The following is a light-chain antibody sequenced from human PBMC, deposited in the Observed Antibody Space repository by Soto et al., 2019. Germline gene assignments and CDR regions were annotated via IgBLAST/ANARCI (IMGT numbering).Light chain of an antibody. CDR2: EVS. Sequence: QSALTQPASVSGSPGQSITISCTGTSSDVGGYNYVSWYQQHPGKAPKLMIYEVSNRPSGVSNRFSGSKSGNTASLAISGLRSEDEADYYCVSWDDSLSGLVFGTGTKVTVL. V-gene: IGLV2-14*01. CDR3: VSWDDSLSGLV. J-gene: IGLJ1*01. CDR1: SSDVGGYNY.